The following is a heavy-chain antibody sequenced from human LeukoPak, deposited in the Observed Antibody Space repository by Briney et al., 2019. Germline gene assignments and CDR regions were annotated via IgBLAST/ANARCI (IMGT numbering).Heavy chain of an antibody. CDR3: GAGAYFDY. CDR2: ISYDGSNK. D-gene: IGHD6-13*01. J-gene: IGHJ4*02. CDR1: GFTFSSYG. V-gene: IGHV3-30*03. Sequence: GGSLRLSCAASGFTFSSYGVHWVRQAPGKGLEWVAVISYDGSNKYYADSVKGRFTISRDNSKNTLYLQMNSLRAEDTAVYYCGAGAYFDYWGQGTLVTVSS.